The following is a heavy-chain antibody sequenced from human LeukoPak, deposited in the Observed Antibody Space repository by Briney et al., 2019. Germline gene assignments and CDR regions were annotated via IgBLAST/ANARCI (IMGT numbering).Heavy chain of an antibody. Sequence: SETLSLTCAVYGGSFSGYYWSWIRQPPGKGLEWIGEINHSGSTNYNPSLKSRVTISVDTSKNQFSLKLSSVTAADTAVYYCARGRRRHPFDIWGQGTMVTVSS. V-gene: IGHV4-34*01. J-gene: IGHJ3*02. CDR3: ARGRRRHPFDI. CDR2: INHSGST. CDR1: GGSFSGYY.